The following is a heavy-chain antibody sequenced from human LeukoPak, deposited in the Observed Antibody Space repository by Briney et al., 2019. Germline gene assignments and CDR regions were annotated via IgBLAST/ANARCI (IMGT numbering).Heavy chain of an antibody. Sequence: GGSLRLSCAASGFTFSSYAMTWVRQAPGTGLEWVSAIIGSSGSTYYADSVKGRFTISRDNSKDTLYLQMNSLRAEDTAIYYCAIKLWSGYSPSHGDSWGQGTLVTVSS. D-gene: IGHD3-3*01. V-gene: IGHV3-23*01. J-gene: IGHJ4*02. CDR2: IIGSSGST. CDR1: GFTFSSYA. CDR3: AIKLWSGYSPSHGDS.